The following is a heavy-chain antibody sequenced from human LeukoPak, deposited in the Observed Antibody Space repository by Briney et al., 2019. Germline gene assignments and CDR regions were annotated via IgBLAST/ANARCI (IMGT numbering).Heavy chain of an antibody. Sequence: SETLSLTCTVSGGSISSYYWSWIRQPAGKGLEWIGRIYTSGSTSYNPSLKSRVTMSVDTSKNQFSLKLSSVTAADTAVYYCARVVDGTYCGGDCYLHWGQGTLVTVSS. J-gene: IGHJ4*02. CDR2: IYTSGST. V-gene: IGHV4-4*07. CDR3: ARVVDGTYCGGDCYLH. CDR1: GGSISSYY. D-gene: IGHD2-21*02.